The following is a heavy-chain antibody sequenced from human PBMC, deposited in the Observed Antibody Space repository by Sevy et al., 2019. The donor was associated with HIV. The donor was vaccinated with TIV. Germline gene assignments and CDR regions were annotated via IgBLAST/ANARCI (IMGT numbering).Heavy chain of an antibody. CDR2: IVVGSGNT. V-gene: IGHV1-58*01. D-gene: IGHD6-19*01. Sequence: ASVKVSCKASGFTFTSSAVQWVRQARGQRLEWIGWIVVGSGNTNYAQKFQERVTITRDMSTSTAYMELSSLRSEDTAVYYCAAIGVAGKGCNWFDPWGQGTLVTVSS. CDR3: AAIGVAGKGCNWFDP. CDR1: GFTFTSSA. J-gene: IGHJ5*02.